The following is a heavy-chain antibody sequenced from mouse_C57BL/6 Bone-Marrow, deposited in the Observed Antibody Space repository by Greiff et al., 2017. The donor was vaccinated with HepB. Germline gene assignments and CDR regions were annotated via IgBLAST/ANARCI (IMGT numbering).Heavy chain of an antibody. Sequence: DVQLVESGGGLVQPGGSLKLSCAASGFTFSDYGMAWVRQAPRKGPEWVAFISNLAYSIYYADTVTGRFTISRENAKNTLYLEMSSLRSEDTAMYYCAGGRDYAWFAYWGQGTLVTVSA. CDR1: GFTFSDYG. D-gene: IGHD2-4*01. J-gene: IGHJ3*01. V-gene: IGHV5-15*01. CDR3: AGGRDYAWFAY. CDR2: ISNLAYSI.